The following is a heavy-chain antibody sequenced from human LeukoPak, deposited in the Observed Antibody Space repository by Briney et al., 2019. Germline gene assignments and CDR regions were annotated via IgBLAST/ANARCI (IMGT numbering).Heavy chain of an antibody. Sequence: ASVKVSCKGSGYTFTDYYIHWVRQAPGQGLEWMGWVGPKTGTTNYAQSFQGRITMTRDTSITTAYMEMTRLTSDDTAVYYCARVSGYGEPYFNLWGQGTLLTVSS. J-gene: IGHJ4*02. V-gene: IGHV1-2*02. D-gene: IGHD4-17*01. CDR3: ARVSGYGEPYFNL. CDR2: VGPKTGTT. CDR1: GYTFTDYY.